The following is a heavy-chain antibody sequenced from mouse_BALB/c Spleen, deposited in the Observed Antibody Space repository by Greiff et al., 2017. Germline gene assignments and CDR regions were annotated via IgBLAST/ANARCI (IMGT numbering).Heavy chain of an antibody. V-gene: IGHV5-6-2*01. CDR3: ARQGYYGSFFDY. D-gene: IGHD2-2*01. J-gene: IGHJ2*01. CDR1: GFTFSSYY. CDR2: INSNGGST. Sequence: DVMLVESGGGLVKLGGSLKLSCAASGFTFSSYYMSWVRQTPEKRLELVAAINSNGGSTYYPDTVKGRFTISRDNAKNTLYLQMSSLKSEDTALYYCARQGYYGSFFDYWGQGTTLTVSS.